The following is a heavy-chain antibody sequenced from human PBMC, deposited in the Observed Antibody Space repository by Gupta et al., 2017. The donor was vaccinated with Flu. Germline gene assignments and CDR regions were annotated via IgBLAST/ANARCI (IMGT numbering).Heavy chain of an antibody. V-gene: IGHV4-39*01. D-gene: IGHD4-17*01. Sequence: QLQLQESGPGLVKPSETLSLTCTVSGGSISSSSYYWGWIRQPPGKGLEWIGSIYYSGSTYYNPSLKSRVTISVDTSKNQFSLKLSSVTAADTAVYYCAGTRRNDYGDYDNWFDPWGQGTLVTVSS. CDR2: IYYSGST. CDR3: AGTRRNDYGDYDNWFDP. J-gene: IGHJ5*02. CDR1: GGSISSSSYY.